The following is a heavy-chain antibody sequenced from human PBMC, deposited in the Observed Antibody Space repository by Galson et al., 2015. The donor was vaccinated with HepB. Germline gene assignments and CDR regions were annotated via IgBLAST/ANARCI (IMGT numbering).Heavy chain of an antibody. Sequence: SVKVSCKASGGTFSAHAISWVRQAPGQGLEWMGRIVPVFRAANYAQKFQGRVTITADESTNTAHMELSSLRSEDSALYYCVREREQGGTYFDSWSQGTLVTVSS. CDR2: IVPVFRAA. CDR1: GGTFSAHA. V-gene: IGHV1-69*13. J-gene: IGHJ4*02. CDR3: VREREQGGTYFDS. D-gene: IGHD1-26*01.